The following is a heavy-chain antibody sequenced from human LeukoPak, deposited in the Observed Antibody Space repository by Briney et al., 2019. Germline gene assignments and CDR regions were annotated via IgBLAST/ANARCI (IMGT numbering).Heavy chain of an antibody. Sequence: GASVKVSCKASGYTFTSYDINWERQATGQGLEWMGWMNPNSGNTGYAQKFQGRVTITRNTSISTAYMELSSLRSEDTAVYYCARGHRLYCSSTSCYWFDPWGQGTLVTVSS. D-gene: IGHD2-2*01. CDR3: ARGHRLYCSSTSCYWFDP. CDR2: MNPNSGNT. V-gene: IGHV1-8*03. J-gene: IGHJ5*02. CDR1: GYTFTSYD.